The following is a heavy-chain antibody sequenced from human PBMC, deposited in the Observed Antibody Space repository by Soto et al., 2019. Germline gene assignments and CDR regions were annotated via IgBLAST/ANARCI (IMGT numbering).Heavy chain of an antibody. CDR3: ERLPENWNYNYYYYGMVG. CDR1: GYSFTSYW. Sequence: PGASLKISCKGSGYSFTSYWIGWVRQMPGKGLEWMGIIYPGDSDTRYSPSFQGQVTISPDKSISTAYLQWSSLKASDTAMYYCERLPENWNYNYYYYGMVGWCHESTLTVSS. V-gene: IGHV5-51*01. D-gene: IGHD1-7*01. J-gene: IGHJ6*02. CDR2: IYPGDSDT.